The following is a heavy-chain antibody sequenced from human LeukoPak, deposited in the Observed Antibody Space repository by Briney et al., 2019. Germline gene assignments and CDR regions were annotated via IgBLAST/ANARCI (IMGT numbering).Heavy chain of an antibody. J-gene: IGHJ5*02. CDR2: IYYSGST. Sequence: SETLSLTCTVSGGSISSHYWSWIRQPPGKGLEWIGYIYYSGSTNYNPSLKSRVTISVDTSKNQFSLKLSSVNAADTAVYYCARVGGIGSGWPPLSWGQGTLVTVSS. D-gene: IGHD6-19*01. V-gene: IGHV4-59*11. CDR3: ARVGGIGSGWPPLS. CDR1: GGSISSHY.